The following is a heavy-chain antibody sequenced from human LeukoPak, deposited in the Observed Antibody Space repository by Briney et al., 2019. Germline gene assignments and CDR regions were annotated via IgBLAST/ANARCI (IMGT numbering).Heavy chain of an antibody. CDR1: GFTFSDYY. V-gene: IGHV3-11*01. CDR3: ARVGSSAIEQPIDY. CDR2: ISSSGSTI. D-gene: IGHD3-10*01. Sequence: GGSLRLPCAASGFTFSDYYMSWIRQAPGKGLEWVSYISSSGSTIYYADSVKGRFTISRDNAKNSLYLQMNSLRAEDTAVYYCARVGSSAIEQPIDYWGQGTLVTVSS. J-gene: IGHJ4*02.